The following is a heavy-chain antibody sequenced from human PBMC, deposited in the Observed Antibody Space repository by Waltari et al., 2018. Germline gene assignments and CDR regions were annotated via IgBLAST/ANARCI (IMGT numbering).Heavy chain of an antibody. Sequence: QVQLQESGPGLVKPSETLSLTCTVSGSTISSGSYWGWLRQPPGKGLQWIGIFSHHGNTYYKPALKRRVTISKDTSKNQLYLKLTAGTAADTAVYYCARRDGIVVPTAPIHSWFDPWGQGTLVTVSS. V-gene: IGHV4-38-2*02. CDR3: ARRDGIVVPTAPIHSWFDP. J-gene: IGHJ5*02. CDR2: FSHHGNT. D-gene: IGHD1-26*01. CDR1: GSTISSGSY.